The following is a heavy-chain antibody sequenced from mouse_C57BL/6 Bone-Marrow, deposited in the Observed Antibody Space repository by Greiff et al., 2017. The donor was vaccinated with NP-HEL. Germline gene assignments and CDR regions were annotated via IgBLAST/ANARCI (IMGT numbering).Heavy chain of an antibody. CDR1: GYTFTDYN. CDR3: ARGFYYGSSYPWFAY. CDR2: INPNNGGT. V-gene: IGHV1-18*01. J-gene: IGHJ3*01. D-gene: IGHD1-1*01. Sequence: EVQLQQSGPELVKPGASVKIPCKASGYTFTDYNMDWVKQSHGKSLEWIGDINPNNGGTIYNQKFKGKATLTVDKSSSTAYMELRSLTSEDTAVYYCARGFYYGSSYPWFAYWGQGTLVTVSA.